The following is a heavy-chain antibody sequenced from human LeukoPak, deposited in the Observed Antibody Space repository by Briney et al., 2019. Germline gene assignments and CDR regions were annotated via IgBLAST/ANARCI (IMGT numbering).Heavy chain of an antibody. CDR3: ARVLWFGELNYYYYGVDV. J-gene: IGHJ6*02. V-gene: IGHV1-69*04. D-gene: IGHD3-10*01. Sequence: ASVKVSCKASGGTFSSYAISWVRQAPGQGLEWMGRIIPILGIANYAQKFQGRVTITADKSTSTAYMELSSLRSEDTAVYYCARVLWFGELNYYYYGVDVWGQGTTVTVS. CDR2: IIPILGIA. CDR1: GGTFSSYA.